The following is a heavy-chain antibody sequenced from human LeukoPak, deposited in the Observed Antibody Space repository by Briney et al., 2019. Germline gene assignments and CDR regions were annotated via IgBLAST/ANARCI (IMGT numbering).Heavy chain of an antibody. CDR2: ISAYNGNT. D-gene: IGHD3-10*01. CDR3: ARGLLWFGEFPDAFDI. J-gene: IGHJ3*02. Sequence: ASVKVSCKASGYTFTSYGISWVRQAPGQGLEWMGWISAYNGNTNYALKFQGRVTITADKSTSTAYMELSSLRSDDTAVYYCARGLLWFGEFPDAFDIWGQGTMVTVSS. V-gene: IGHV1-18*01. CDR1: GYTFTSYG.